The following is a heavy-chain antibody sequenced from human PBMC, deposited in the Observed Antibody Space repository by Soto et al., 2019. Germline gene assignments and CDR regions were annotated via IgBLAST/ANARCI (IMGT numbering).Heavy chain of an antibody. CDR1: GGSISSGGYY. J-gene: IGHJ3*02. CDR3: GFRRFPSPVFDI. CDR2: IYYSGST. V-gene: IGHV4-31*03. D-gene: IGHD3-10*01. Sequence: SETLSLTCTVSGGSISSGGYYWSWIRQHPGKGLEWIGYIYYSGSTYYNPSLKSRVTISVDTSKNQFSLKLSSVTAADTAVYYCGFRRFPSPVFDIWGQGTMVTVSS.